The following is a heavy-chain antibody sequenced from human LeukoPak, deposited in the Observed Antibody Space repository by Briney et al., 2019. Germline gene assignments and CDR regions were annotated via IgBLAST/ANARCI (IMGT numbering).Heavy chain of an antibody. CDR3: AKRRRMVRGVYYYYYMDV. V-gene: IGHV3-23*01. J-gene: IGHJ6*03. CDR1: GFTFSSDG. D-gene: IGHD3-10*01. CDR2: ISGIGGST. Sequence: PVGCLRVSCAAPGFTFSSDGMSSVRQAPGKGLGWVSAISGIGGSTYYADSVRGRFTISRDNSKNTLYLQMNSLRAEDTAVYYCAKRRRMVRGVYYYYYMDVWGKGTTVTISS.